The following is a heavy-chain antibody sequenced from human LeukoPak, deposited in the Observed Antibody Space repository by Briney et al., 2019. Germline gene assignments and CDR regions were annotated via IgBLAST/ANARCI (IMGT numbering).Heavy chain of an antibody. CDR2: IYYSGST. CDR1: GGSTSSSSYY. CDR3: SGYSSGWYPGGFDY. Sequence: PSETLSLTCTVSGGSTSSSSYYWGWIRQPPGKGLEWIGSIYYSGSTYYNPSLKSRVTISVDTSKNQFSLKLSSVTAADTAVYYCSGYSSGWYPGGFDYWGQGTLVTVSS. D-gene: IGHD6-19*01. J-gene: IGHJ4*02. V-gene: IGHV4-39*01.